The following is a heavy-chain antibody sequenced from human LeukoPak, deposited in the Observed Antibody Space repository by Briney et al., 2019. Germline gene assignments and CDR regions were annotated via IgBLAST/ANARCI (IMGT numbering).Heavy chain of an antibody. CDR3: ARSQAGGYSTYD. D-gene: IGHD3-22*01. CDR1: GGSISSSSYY. Sequence: PSETLSLTCTVSGGSISSSSYYWSWIRHPPGKGLEWIGEINHSGSTNYNPSLKSRVTISVDTSKNQFSLKLSSVTAADTAVYYCARSQAGGYSTYDWGQRTLVTVSS. CDR2: INHSGST. V-gene: IGHV4-39*07. J-gene: IGHJ4*02.